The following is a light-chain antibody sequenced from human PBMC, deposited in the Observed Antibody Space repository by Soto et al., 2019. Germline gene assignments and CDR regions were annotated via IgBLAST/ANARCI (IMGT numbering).Light chain of an antibody. J-gene: IGLJ1*01. CDR3: ASWDDSLNGLYV. CDR2: NNN. CDR1: SSNIGSGT. Sequence: SVLIQPPSVSGTPGQRVTISCSGSSSNIGSGTVNWYQQLPGAAPKLLIYNNNQWPSGVPDRFSGSKSGTSGSLAISGLQSEDEADYYCASWDDSLNGLYVFGTGTKVTVL. V-gene: IGLV1-44*01.